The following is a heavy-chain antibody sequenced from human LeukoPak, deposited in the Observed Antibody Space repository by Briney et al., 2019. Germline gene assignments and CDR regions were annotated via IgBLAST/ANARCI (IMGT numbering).Heavy chain of an antibody. D-gene: IGHD3-10*01. Sequence: PGGSLRLSCAGSGFSISSNGLSWVRQAPGKGLEWVSAINESPPRTYYADSVKGRFTISRDNAKNSLYLQMNSLRAEDTAVYYCARNSGSHPWGQGTLVTVSS. CDR3: ARNSGSHP. CDR1: GFSISSNG. J-gene: IGHJ5*02. CDR2: INESPPRT. V-gene: IGHV3-23*01.